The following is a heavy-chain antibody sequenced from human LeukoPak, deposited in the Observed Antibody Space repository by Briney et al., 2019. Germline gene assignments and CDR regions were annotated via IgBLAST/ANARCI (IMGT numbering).Heavy chain of an antibody. CDR3: ARLPGYYYMDV. CDR2: IYYSGST. J-gene: IGHJ6*03. CDR1: GGSISSYY. Sequence: SETLSLTCTVSGGSISSYYWSWIRQPPGKGLEWIGYIYYSGSTNYNPSLKSRVTISVDTSKNQFSLKLSSVTAADTAVYYCARLPGYYYMDVWGKGTTVTISS. V-gene: IGHV4-59*12.